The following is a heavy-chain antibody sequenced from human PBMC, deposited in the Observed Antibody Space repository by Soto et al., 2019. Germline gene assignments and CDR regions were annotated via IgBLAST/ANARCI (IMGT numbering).Heavy chain of an antibody. Sequence: GGSLRLSCAASGFTFNTYGMSWVRQAPGQGLEWVSAISGSGFSTYYADSVKGRFSISSDSSKNTLFLQMNSLRADDTAVYFCATFTFGRPFDTWGQGTMVTVS. D-gene: IGHD3-16*01. CDR3: ATFTFGRPFDT. CDR1: GFTFNTYG. CDR2: ISGSGFST. V-gene: IGHV3-23*01. J-gene: IGHJ3*02.